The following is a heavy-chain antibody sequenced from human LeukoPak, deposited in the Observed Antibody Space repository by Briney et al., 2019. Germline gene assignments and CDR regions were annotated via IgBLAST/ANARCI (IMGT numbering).Heavy chain of an antibody. CDR3: ARDHPYCSSTSCYFDY. J-gene: IGHJ4*02. D-gene: IGHD2-2*01. Sequence: SETLSLTCTVSGGSISSYYWSWIRQPPGKGLEWIGYVSHSGSTNHNPSLKSRVTISVDTSKNQFSLKLSSVTAADTAVYYCARDHPYCSSTSCYFDYWGQGTLVTVSS. V-gene: IGHV4-59*12. CDR2: VSHSGST. CDR1: GGSISSYY.